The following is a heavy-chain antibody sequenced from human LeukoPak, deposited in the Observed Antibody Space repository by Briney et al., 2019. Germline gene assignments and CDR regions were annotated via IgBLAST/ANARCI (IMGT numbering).Heavy chain of an antibody. J-gene: IGHJ4*02. CDR1: GFTFSSYS. CDR3: ARDRNTVFDY. CDR2: ISSSRSYI. V-gene: IGHV3-21*01. D-gene: IGHD1-14*01. Sequence: GGSLRLSCAASGFTFSSYSMNWVRQAPGKGLEWVSSISSSRSYIYYADSVKGRFTISRDNAKNSLYLQMNSLRAEDTAVYYCARDRNTVFDYWGQGTLVTVSS.